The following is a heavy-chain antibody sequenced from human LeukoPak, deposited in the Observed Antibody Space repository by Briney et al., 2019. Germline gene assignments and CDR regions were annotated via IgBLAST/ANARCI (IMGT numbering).Heavy chain of an antibody. V-gene: IGHV3-23*01. D-gene: IGHD1-7*01. CDR1: GFTYSNYA. J-gene: IGHJ3*02. CDR2: ITGSGEYT. CDR3: ARWTNYHAFDI. Sequence: GGSRRLSCEASGFTYSNYAMNWARQAPGKGLEWVSAITGSGEYTYYADSVKGRFTISRDDSKNTVYLQMNSLRAEDTAVHYCARWTNYHAFDIWGQGTMVTVSS.